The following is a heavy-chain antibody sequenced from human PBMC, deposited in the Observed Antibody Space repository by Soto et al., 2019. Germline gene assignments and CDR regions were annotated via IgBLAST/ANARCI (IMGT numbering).Heavy chain of an antibody. Sequence: GGSLRLSCAASGFTFSSYAMSWVRQAPGKGLEWVSAISGSGGSTYYADSVKGRFTISRDNSKNTLYLQMNSLRAEDTAVYYCAKVGRHASGGYDILTGYYYYYYGMDVWGQGTTVTVSS. D-gene: IGHD3-9*01. CDR2: ISGSGGST. J-gene: IGHJ6*02. V-gene: IGHV3-23*01. CDR1: GFTFSSYA. CDR3: AKVGRHASGGYDILTGYYYYYYGMDV.